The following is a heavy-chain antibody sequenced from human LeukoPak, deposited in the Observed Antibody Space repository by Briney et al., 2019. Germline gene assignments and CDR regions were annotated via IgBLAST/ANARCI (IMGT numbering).Heavy chain of an antibody. J-gene: IGHJ3*02. Sequence: SETLSLTCTVSGGSISSYYWSWIRQPAGKGLEWIGRIYTSGSTNYNPSLKSRVTMSVDTSKNQFSLKLSSVTAADTAVYFCARDFGQLVRESAAFDIWGQGTMVTVSS. CDR3: ARDFGQLVRESAAFDI. CDR1: GGSISSYY. CDR2: IYTSGST. V-gene: IGHV4-4*07. D-gene: IGHD6-6*01.